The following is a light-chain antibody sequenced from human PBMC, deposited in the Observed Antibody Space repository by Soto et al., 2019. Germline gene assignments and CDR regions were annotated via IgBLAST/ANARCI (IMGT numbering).Light chain of an antibody. Sequence: QSVLTQPASLSGSPGQSIAISCTGTSSDVGGYTYVSWYQQHPGKAPKLMIYDVSSRPSGVSDRFSGSKSGNTASLTISGLQSEDEADYYCSSYTSTHSYVFGTGTKVTVL. J-gene: IGLJ1*01. CDR2: DVS. V-gene: IGLV2-14*01. CDR3: SSYTSTHSYV. CDR1: SSDVGGYTY.